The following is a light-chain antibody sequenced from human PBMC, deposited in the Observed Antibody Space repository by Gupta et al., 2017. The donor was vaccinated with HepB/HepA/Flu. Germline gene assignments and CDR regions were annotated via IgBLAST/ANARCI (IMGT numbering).Light chain of an antibody. CDR1: SGSVSGGYY. Sequence: QTVVTQEPSFSVSPGGTVTLTCGLSSGSVSGGYYPSWYQQTPCQAPRTLIYSTNTRSSGVPDRFSGSILGKKAALTITGAQADDESEYYCVLYMGSGISVFGGGTKLTVL. J-gene: IGLJ3*02. CDR2: STN. CDR3: VLYMGSGISV. V-gene: IGLV8-61*01.